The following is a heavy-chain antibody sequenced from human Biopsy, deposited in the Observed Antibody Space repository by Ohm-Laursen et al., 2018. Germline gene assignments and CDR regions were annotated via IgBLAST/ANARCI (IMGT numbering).Heavy chain of an antibody. D-gene: IGHD3-22*01. CDR1: GFTFSSYA. CDR3: AKDQGYYYDRSVYYYFDY. Sequence: SLRLSCAASGFTFSSYAMSWVRQALGKGLEWVSAITSSGDTTYYSDSVKGRFTISRDSSKNTLHLQMNSLRAEDTAVYYCAKDQGYYYDRSVYYYFDYWGQGTLVTVSS. V-gene: IGHV3-23*01. CDR2: ITSSGDTT. J-gene: IGHJ4*02.